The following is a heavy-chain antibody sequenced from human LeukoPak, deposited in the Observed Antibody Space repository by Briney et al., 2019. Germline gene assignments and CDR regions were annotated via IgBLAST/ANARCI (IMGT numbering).Heavy chain of an antibody. D-gene: IGHD2-2*01. CDR2: MNPNSGNT. CDR1: GYTFTSYD. V-gene: IGHV1-8*01. CDR3: ARSVVPAAFNI. Sequence: ASVKVSCKASGYTFTSYDINWVRQATGQGLEWMGWMNPNSGNTGYAQKFQGRVTMTRNTSISTAYMELSRLRSDDTAVYYCARSVVPAAFNIWGQGTMVTVSS. J-gene: IGHJ3*02.